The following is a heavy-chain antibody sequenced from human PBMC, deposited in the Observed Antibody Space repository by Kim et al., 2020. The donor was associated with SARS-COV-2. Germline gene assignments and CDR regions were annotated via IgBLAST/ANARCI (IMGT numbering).Heavy chain of an antibody. Sequence: GGSLRLSCTASEFTFSDHGMNWVRQAPGKGLEWVSAIRSSGANSYYADSVQGRFSISRDNSKNTVTLQMNNLRAEDTAVYYCAKGFGDYDLHPFDYWGQGTLVTVSS. CDR2: IRSSGANS. CDR1: EFTFSDHG. J-gene: IGHJ4*02. D-gene: IGHD4-17*01. V-gene: IGHV3-23*01. CDR3: AKGFGDYDLHPFDY.